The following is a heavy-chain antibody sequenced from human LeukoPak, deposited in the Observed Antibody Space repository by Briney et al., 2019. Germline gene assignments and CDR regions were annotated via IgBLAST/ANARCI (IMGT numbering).Heavy chain of an antibody. CDR3: ARDDQTGQDY. Sequence: GASVKVSCKASGGTFSSYAISWVRQAPGQGLEWMGIINPSGGSASYAQKFQGRVTMTRDTSTSTVYMELSSLRSEDTAVYYCARDDQTGQDYWGQGTLVTVSS. CDR2: INPSGGSA. V-gene: IGHV1-46*01. J-gene: IGHJ4*02. CDR1: GGTFSSYA.